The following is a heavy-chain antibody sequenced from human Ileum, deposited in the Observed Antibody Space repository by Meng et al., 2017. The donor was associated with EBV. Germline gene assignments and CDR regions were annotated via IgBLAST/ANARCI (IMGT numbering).Heavy chain of an antibody. CDR3: AGAGEGYGGYKT. CDR2: ILSGST. V-gene: IGHV4-61*03. D-gene: IGHD5-12*01. CDR1: SGSVSSGDYH. J-gene: IGHJ4*02. Sequence: EEQRESDPVLVQPSESLSLTCTVSSGSVSSGDYHWRWIRQPPGKGLEWIGYILSGSTNYDPSLTNRVTISVDTSKNHFSLKLTSVTAADTAVYYGAGAGEGYGGYKTWGQGTLVTVSS.